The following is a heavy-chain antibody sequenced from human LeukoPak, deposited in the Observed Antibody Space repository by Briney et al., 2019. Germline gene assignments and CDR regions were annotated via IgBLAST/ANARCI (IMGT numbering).Heavy chain of an antibody. Sequence: GASVKVSCKASGYPFTSYGINWVRQAPGQGLEWMGWISTSNGNPNYAQKLQGRVTMTTDTSTSTAYMELRSLSSDDTAVYYCARDKWANYDALDIWGQGTRVTVS. CDR3: ARDKWANYDALDI. D-gene: IGHD1-26*01. CDR2: ISTSNGNP. V-gene: IGHV1-18*01. CDR1: GYPFTSYG. J-gene: IGHJ3*02.